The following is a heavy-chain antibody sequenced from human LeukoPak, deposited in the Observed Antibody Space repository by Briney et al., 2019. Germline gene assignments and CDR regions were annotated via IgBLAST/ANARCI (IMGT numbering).Heavy chain of an antibody. CDR1: GFTFSDYY. J-gene: IGHJ4*02. CDR3: ARRGGAAAAKTGGYFDY. D-gene: IGHD6-25*01. CDR2: ISYDGSNK. V-gene: IGHV3-30-3*01. Sequence: GGSLRLSCAASGFTFSDYYMSWVRQAPGKGLEWVAVISYDGSNKYYADSVKGRFTISRDNSKNTLYLQMNSLRAEDTAVYYGARRGGAAAAKTGGYFDYWGQGTLVTVSS.